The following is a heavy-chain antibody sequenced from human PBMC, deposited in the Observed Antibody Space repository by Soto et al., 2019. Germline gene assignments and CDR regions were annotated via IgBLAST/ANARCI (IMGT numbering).Heavy chain of an antibody. Sequence: EVQLLESGGGLVQPGGSLRLSCAASGFTFSSYAMSWVRQAPGKGLEWVSAISGSGGSTYYADSVKGRFTISRDNSKNTLYLKRNSLRAEDTAVYYCAKDQYCSSTSCYADLGTNAYYGMDVWGQGTTVTVS. CDR1: GFTFSSYA. V-gene: IGHV3-23*01. CDR3: AKDQYCSSTSCYADLGTNAYYGMDV. J-gene: IGHJ6*02. D-gene: IGHD2-2*01. CDR2: ISGSGGST.